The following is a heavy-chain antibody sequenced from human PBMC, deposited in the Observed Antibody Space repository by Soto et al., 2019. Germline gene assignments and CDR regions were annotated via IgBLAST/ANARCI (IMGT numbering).Heavy chain of an antibody. D-gene: IGHD6-13*01. Sequence: PGGSLRLSCAASGFTFSSYGMHWVRQAPGKGLEWVAVISYDGSNKYYADSVKGRFTISRDNSKNTLYLQMNSLRAEDTAVYYCAKLSPNRDYSSRPYYYYYGMDVWGQGTTVTVSS. CDR1: GFTFSSYG. CDR3: AKLSPNRDYSSRPYYYYYGMDV. J-gene: IGHJ6*02. V-gene: IGHV3-30*18. CDR2: ISYDGSNK.